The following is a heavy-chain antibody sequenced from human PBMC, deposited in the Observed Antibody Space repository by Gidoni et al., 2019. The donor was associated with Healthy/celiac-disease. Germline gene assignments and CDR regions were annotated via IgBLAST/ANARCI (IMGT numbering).Heavy chain of an antibody. D-gene: IGHD3-16*01. V-gene: IGHV3-23*01. CDR1: GFTFSSYA. J-gene: IGHJ5*02. CDR3: AKDRFGGVPENWFDP. Sequence: EVQLLESGGGLVQPGGSLRLSCAASGFTFSSYAMSWVRQAPGKGLGWVSAISGSGGSTYYAYSVKGRFTISRDNSKNTLYLQMNSLRAEDTAVYYCAKDRFGGVPENWFDPWGQGTLVTVSS. CDR2: ISGSGGST.